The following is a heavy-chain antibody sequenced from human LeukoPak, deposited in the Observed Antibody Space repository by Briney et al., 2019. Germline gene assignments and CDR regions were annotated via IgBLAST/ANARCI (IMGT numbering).Heavy chain of an antibody. CDR3: ARHLGYCSSTSCQPYYFDY. CDR2: IYYSGST. J-gene: IGHJ4*02. D-gene: IGHD2-2*01. CDR1: GGSISSSSYY. V-gene: IGHV4-39*01. Sequence: SETLSLTCTVSGGSISSSSYYWGWIRQPPGKGLEWIGSIYYSGSTYYNPSLKGRVTISVDTSKNQFSLKLSSVTAADTAVYYCARHLGYCSSTSCQPYYFDYWGQGTLVTVSS.